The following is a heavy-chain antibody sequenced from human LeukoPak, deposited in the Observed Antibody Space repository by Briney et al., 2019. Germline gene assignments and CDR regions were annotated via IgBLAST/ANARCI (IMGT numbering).Heavy chain of an antibody. V-gene: IGHV3-33*01. D-gene: IGHD2-21*02. CDR2: IWYDGSNK. J-gene: IGHJ4*02. CDR1: GFTFSSYG. CDR3: TRSPQYCGSDCYSDY. Sequence: LTGGSLRLSCAASGFTFSSYGMHWVRQAPGKGLEWVAVIWYDGSNKYYADSVKGRFTISRDNSKNTLYLQMHSLRAEDTAVYYCTRSPQYCGSDCYSDYWGQGTLVTVSS.